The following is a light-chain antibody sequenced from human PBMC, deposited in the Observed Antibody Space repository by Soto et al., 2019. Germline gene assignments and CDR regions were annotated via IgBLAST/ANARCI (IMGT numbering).Light chain of an antibody. CDR2: AAS. V-gene: IGKV1-9*01. CDR3: QQLNSYPLIT. J-gene: IGKJ5*01. CDR1: QGISSY. Sequence: IQLTQSHSSLSASVGDRVTITGRASQGISSYLAWYQQKTGKAPKRLIYAASTLQSGVPSRFSGSGSGTDFTLTNSSLQAADFATYYCQQLNSYPLITFGQGTRLEIK.